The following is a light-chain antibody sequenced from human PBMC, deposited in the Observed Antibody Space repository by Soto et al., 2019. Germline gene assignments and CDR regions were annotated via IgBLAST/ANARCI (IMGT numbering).Light chain of an antibody. CDR3: QQYGSSTPIT. CDR1: HSVSSSY. CDR2: GAS. J-gene: IGKJ5*01. Sequence: EIVLTQSPGTLSLSPGERATLSCRASHSVSSSYLAWYLQKPGQAPRLLIYGASSRATGIPDRFSGSGCGTDFTLTISGLEADDFAVYYCQQYGSSTPITFGQGTRLEIK. V-gene: IGKV3-20*01.